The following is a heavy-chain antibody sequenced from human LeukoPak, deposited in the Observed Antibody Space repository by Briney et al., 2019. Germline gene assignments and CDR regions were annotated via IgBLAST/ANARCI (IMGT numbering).Heavy chain of an antibody. V-gene: IGHV3-23*01. D-gene: IGHD3-10*01. CDR3: AKVAEGFGELYYYYYYMDV. J-gene: IGHJ6*03. CDR2: ISDTGNT. CDR1: GFTLSSYA. Sequence: GGSLRLSCAASGFTLSSYAMSWVRQAPGKGLEWVSAISDTGNTYHADSVKGRFTISRDNSKNTLYLQMNSLRAEDTAVYYCAKVAEGFGELYYYYYYMDVWGKGTTVTISS.